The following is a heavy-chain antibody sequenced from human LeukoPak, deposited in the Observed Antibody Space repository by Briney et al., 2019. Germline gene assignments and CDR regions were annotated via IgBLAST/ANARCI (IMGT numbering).Heavy chain of an antibody. CDR1: GFTFTPYT. Sequence: GGSLRLSCVASGFTFTPYTINWVRQAPGKGLEWVSSISSRSSYIYYADSVKGRVTISRDNAKNSLYLQMNSLRDEDTAVYYCARDRRAWDYYDNSGFYFDTLGYWGQGTLVTVSS. V-gene: IGHV3-21*01. J-gene: IGHJ4*02. CDR2: ISSRSSYI. D-gene: IGHD3-22*01. CDR3: ARDRRAWDYYDNSGFYFDTLGY.